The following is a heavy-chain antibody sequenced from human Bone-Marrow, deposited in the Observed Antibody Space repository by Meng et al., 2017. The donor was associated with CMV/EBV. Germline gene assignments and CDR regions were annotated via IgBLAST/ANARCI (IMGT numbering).Heavy chain of an antibody. CDR3: ARGTIMIRNYNYHGVDT. CDR2: INPNSGDT. Sequence: ASVKVSCKASEDTFINHGMHWVRQAPGQGLEWMGGINPNSGDTKYAQKVQGRVTLSRDTSISTAYMDLSRLRTNDTAVYDCARGTIMIRNYNYHGVDTWGQGTTVTVSS. CDR1: EDTFINHG. J-gene: IGHJ6*02. V-gene: IGHV1-2*02. D-gene: IGHD3-22*01.